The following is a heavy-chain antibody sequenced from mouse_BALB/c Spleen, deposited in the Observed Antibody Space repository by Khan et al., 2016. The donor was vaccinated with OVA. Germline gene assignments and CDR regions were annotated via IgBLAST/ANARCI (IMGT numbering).Heavy chain of an antibody. CDR2: ISHSGNT. CDR3: ARVYGGDFDY. J-gene: IGHJ2*01. CDR1: GYSITSDYA. V-gene: IGHV3-2*02. Sequence: EVQLVESGPGLVKPSQSLSLTCTVTGYSITSDYAWNWIRQFPGNKLEWMGFISHSGNTNYNPSLKSRISITRDTSKNQFFLQLNSVTTEDTATYYCARVYGGDFDYWGQGTTLTVSS. D-gene: IGHD1-1*01.